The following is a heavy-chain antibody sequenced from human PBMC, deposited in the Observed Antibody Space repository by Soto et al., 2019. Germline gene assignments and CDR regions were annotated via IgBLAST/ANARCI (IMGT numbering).Heavy chain of an antibody. D-gene: IGHD3-16*01. CDR3: AKAGEHQPLYYYYMDV. Sequence: GGSLRLSCAASGFTFSSYGMHWVRQAPGKGLEWVAVISYDGSNKYYADSVKGRFTISRDNSKNTLYLQMNSLRAEDTAVYYCAKAGEHQPLYYYYMDVWGKGTTVTVSS. J-gene: IGHJ6*03. CDR2: ISYDGSNK. V-gene: IGHV3-30*18. CDR1: GFTFSSYG.